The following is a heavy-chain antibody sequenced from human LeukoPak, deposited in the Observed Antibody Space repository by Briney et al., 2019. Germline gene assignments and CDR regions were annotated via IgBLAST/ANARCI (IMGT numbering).Heavy chain of an antibody. CDR3: ARGQVVAARYWFDL. V-gene: IGHV4-34*08. D-gene: IGHD2-15*01. CDR1: GDTFSGYY. CDR2: INQSGTT. J-gene: IGHJ5*02. Sequence: SETLSLTCAVDGDTFSGYYWSWVRQPPGKGLEWVGVINQSGTTNYNPSLKTRVTLSVNKSNDQFSLKLSSVPPANTPGDFFARGQVVAARYWFDLWGQGTLVTVSS.